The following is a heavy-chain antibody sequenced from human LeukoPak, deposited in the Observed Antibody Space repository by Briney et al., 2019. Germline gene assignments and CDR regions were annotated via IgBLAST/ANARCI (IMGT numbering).Heavy chain of an antibody. V-gene: IGHV3-48*01. J-gene: IGHJ4*02. CDR3: AASYSETQLYYFDY. Sequence: GGSLRLSCAASGFTFNRYSMNWIRQAPGKGLEWVAYISSSGTGIYYADSVKGRFAISRDNAKNSVYLQMNSLRGEDTAVYHCAASYSETQLYYFDYWGQGNLVTVSS. D-gene: IGHD1-26*01. CDR2: ISSSGTGI. CDR1: GFTFNRYS.